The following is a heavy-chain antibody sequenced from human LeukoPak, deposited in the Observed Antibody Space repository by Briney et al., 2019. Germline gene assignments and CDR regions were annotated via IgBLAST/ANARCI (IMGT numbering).Heavy chain of an antibody. V-gene: IGHV4-59*01. CDR2: IYYTGIT. Sequence: SETLSLTCSVSGGSISTYYWSWIRRPPGKGLEYIAYIYYTGITNYNSSLKSRVTISVDTSKNQFSLKLSSVTAADTAVYYCARGWGSGGSAIDYWGQGALVTVSS. D-gene: IGHD3-16*01. CDR3: ARGWGSGGSAIDY. J-gene: IGHJ4*02. CDR1: GGSISTYY.